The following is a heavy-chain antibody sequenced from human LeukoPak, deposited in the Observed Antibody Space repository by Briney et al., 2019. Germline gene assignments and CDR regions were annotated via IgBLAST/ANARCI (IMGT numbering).Heavy chain of an antibody. V-gene: IGHV5-51*01. J-gene: IGHJ4*02. CDR3: ARRERYCSGGSCPGPDY. D-gene: IGHD2-15*01. CDR2: TYPGDSDT. CDR1: GYSFTSYW. Sequence: GESLKISCKGSGYSFTSYWIGWVRQMPGKGLEWMGITYPGDSDTRYSPSFQGQVTISVDKSISTAYPQWSSLKASDTAMYYCARRERYCSGGSCPGPDYWGQGTLVTVSS.